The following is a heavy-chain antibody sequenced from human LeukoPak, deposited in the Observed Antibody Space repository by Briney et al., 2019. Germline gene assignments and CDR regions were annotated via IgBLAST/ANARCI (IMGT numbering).Heavy chain of an antibody. CDR2: ISGSGGTI. CDR1: GFTFSNYY. V-gene: IGHV3-11*01. Sequence: GGSLRLSCAASGFTFSNYYMSWIRRAPGKGVEWVSYISGSGGTIYYADSVKGRFTISRDNAKNSLYLQMNSLRAEDTAVYYCAKGFGELSPFDYWGQGTLVTVSS. J-gene: IGHJ4*02. D-gene: IGHD3-16*02. CDR3: AKGFGELSPFDY.